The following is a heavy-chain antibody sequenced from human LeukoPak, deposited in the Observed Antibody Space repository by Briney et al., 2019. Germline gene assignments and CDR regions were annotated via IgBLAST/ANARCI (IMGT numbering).Heavy chain of an antibody. CDR2: IFHSGST. D-gene: IGHD6-13*01. V-gene: IGHV4-4*02. CDR1: SGSIFNNNW. J-gene: IGHJ4*02. Sequence: PSETLSLTCTVSSGSIFNNNWWSWVRQPPGKGLEWIGQIFHSGSTSYSPSLKSRVTISMDKSKNQISLRLTSVTAADTAVYYCARDSYIAAAGADWGQGTLVTVSS. CDR3: ARDSYIAAAGAD.